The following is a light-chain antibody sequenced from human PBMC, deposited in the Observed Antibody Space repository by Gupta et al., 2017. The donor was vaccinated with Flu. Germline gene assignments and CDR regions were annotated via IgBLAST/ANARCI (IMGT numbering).Light chain of an antibody. CDR2: DAS. CDR3: QQRSNWPPN. Sequence: EIVLTQSPATLSLSPGERATLSCRASQSVSSYLAWYQQKPGQAPRLLIYDASNRATGIPARFSGSGSGTVFTLTISSLEPEYFAFYYCQQRSNWPPNFGQGTRLEIK. V-gene: IGKV3-11*01. J-gene: IGKJ5*01. CDR1: QSVSSY.